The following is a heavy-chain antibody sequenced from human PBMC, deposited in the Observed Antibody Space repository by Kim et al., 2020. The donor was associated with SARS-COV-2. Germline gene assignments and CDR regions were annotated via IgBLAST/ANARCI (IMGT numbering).Heavy chain of an antibody. CDR3: ARRRYAKAWFDP. V-gene: IGHV1-8*01. CDR2: T. J-gene: IGHJ5*02. D-gene: IGHD3-16*01. Sequence: TGYAQKVQGRVTMTGNTSLNTAYMERSSLRSEDTAVYYCARRRYAKAWFDPWGQGTLVTVSS.